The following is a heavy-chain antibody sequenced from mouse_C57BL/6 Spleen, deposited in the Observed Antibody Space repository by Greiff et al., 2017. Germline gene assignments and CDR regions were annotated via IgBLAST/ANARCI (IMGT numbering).Heavy chain of an antibody. D-gene: IGHD1-1*01. V-gene: IGHV14-4*01. CDR3: ARSITTVVAMRDYYAMDY. J-gene: IGHJ4*01. CDR2: IDPENGDT. CDR1: GFNIKDDY. Sequence: VQLQQSGAELVRPGASVKLSCTASGFNIKDDYMHWVKQRPEQGLEWIGWIDPENGDTEYASKFQGKATITADTSSNTAYLQLSSLTSEDTAVYYCARSITTVVAMRDYYAMDYWGQGTSVTVSS.